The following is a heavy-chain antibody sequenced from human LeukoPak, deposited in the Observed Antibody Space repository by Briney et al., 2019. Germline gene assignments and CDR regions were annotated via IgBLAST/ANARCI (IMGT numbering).Heavy chain of an antibody. V-gene: IGHV5-51*01. CDR2: IYPGDSDT. D-gene: IGHD6-6*01. CDR1: GYSFTSYW. CDR3: ARLAVSSSYAFDT. Sequence: GESLKISCKGSGYSFTSYWIGWVRQMPGKGLEWMGIIYPGDSDTRYSPSFQGQVTISADKSISTAYPQWSSLKASDTAMYYCARLAVSSSYAFDTWGQGTMVTVSS. J-gene: IGHJ3*02.